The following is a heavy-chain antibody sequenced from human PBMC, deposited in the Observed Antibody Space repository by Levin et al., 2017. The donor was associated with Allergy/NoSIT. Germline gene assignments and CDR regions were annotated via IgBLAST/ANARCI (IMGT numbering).Heavy chain of an antibody. V-gene: IGHV3-66*01. D-gene: IGHD2-15*01. CDR2: FNNDGGA. J-gene: IGHJ5*02. CDR1: GFAVSNNY. Sequence: PVGSLRLSCAASGFAVSNNYMHWVRQAPGKGLEWVSVFNNDGGAYYADPVKGRFTMSKDNSKNTADLQMNSLRADDTAVYYCARGGGFLIDLWGQGTLVTVSS. CDR3: ARGGGFLIDL.